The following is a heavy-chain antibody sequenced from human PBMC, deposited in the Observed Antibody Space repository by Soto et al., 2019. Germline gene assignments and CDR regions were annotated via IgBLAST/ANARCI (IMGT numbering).Heavy chain of an antibody. Sequence: GGSLRLSCAASGFTFSSYSMNWVRQAPGKGLEWVSSISSSSSYIYYADSVKGRFTISRDNAKNSLYLQMNSLRAEDTAVYYCAREGPSAADAFDIWGQGTMVTVSS. V-gene: IGHV3-21*01. J-gene: IGHJ3*02. CDR3: AREGPSAADAFDI. CDR1: GFTFSSYS. CDR2: ISSSSSYI.